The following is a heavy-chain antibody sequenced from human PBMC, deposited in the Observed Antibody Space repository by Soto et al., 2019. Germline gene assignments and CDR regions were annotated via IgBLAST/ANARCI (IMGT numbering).Heavy chain of an antibody. V-gene: IGHV1-69*06. CDR1: GGAFTNYS. CDR2: IIPLHNTS. CDR3: AIWSNWNPLYYRGMDV. Sequence: QVQLLQSGAEVKKPGSSVKVSCKASGGAFTNYSLNWVRHAPGQGLEWLGGIIPLHNTSNYSLKLLGRGSVTADISSNTVYMHLSGLTSDDTATYYCAIWSNWNPLYYRGMDVWGQGTTVTVSS. D-gene: IGHD1-20*01. J-gene: IGHJ6*02.